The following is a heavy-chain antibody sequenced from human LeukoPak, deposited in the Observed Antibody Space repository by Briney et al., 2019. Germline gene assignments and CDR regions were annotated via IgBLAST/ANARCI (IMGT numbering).Heavy chain of an antibody. Sequence: SETLSLTCAVYGGSFSGYYWSWIRPPPGKGLEWIGEINHSGSTNYNPSLKSPVTISVDTSKNQFSLKLSSVTAADTAVYYCARGAYYDSSGYYYRDYYYYMDVWGKGTTVTVSS. D-gene: IGHD3-22*01. CDR3: ARGAYYDSSGYYYRDYYYYMDV. J-gene: IGHJ6*03. CDR2: INHSGST. CDR1: GGSFSGYY. V-gene: IGHV4-34*01.